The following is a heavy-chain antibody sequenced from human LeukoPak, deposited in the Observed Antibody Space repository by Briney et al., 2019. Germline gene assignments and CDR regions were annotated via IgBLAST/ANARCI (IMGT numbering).Heavy chain of an antibody. CDR1: GGSISSYY. V-gene: IGHV4-59*08. Sequence: SETLSLTCTVSGGSISSYYWSWIRQPPGKGLEWIGYIYYSGSTNYNPSLKSRVTISVDTPKNQFSLKLSSVTAADTTVYYCARQDIAAAGPFDYWGQGTLVTVSS. CDR2: IYYSGST. CDR3: ARQDIAAAGPFDY. J-gene: IGHJ4*02. D-gene: IGHD6-13*01.